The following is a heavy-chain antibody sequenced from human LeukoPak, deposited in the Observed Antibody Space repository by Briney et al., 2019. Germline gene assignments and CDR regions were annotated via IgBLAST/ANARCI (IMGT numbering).Heavy chain of an antibody. Sequence: QXLSLTXXXSGGSISXGGYYWSWIRQHPGKGLEWIGYIYYSGSTYYNPSLKSRVTISVDTSKNQFSLKLSSVTAADTAVYYCARVRGRITIFGVVNTRGYYFDYWGQGTLVTVSS. CDR2: IYYSGST. D-gene: IGHD3-3*01. CDR3: ARVRGRITIFGVVNTRGYYFDY. CDR1: GGSISXGGYY. V-gene: IGHV4-31*02. J-gene: IGHJ4*02.